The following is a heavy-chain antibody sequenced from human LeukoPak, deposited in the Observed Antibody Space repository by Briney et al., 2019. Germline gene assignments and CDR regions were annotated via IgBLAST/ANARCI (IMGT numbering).Heavy chain of an antibody. J-gene: IGHJ4*02. CDR1: GFSFSNYG. CDR2: IWNDGSNR. V-gene: IGHV3-33*03. Sequence: GRSLRLSCEASGFSFSNYGMHWVRQAPGKGLEWVAVIWNDGSNRNYGDSVKGRFTVSRDNSKNTLYLQMNSPRAEDTAVYYCAKGLRHNWDYSVDYWGQGTLVTVS. D-gene: IGHD1-7*01. CDR3: AKGLRHNWDYSVDY.